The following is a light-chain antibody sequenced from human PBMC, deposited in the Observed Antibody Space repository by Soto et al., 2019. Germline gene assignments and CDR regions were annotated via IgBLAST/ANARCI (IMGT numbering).Light chain of an antibody. CDR3: QQYYSSPTWT. CDR1: QNILYSSKNKNY. Sequence: IVMTQSPDSLAVSLGETATINCKSSQNILYSSKNKNYLAWYQQKPGQPPKLLIYWASTRESGVPDRFSGSGSGTDFTLTISSLQAEDVAIYYCQQYYSSPTWTFGQGTKVEIK. V-gene: IGKV4-1*01. J-gene: IGKJ1*01. CDR2: WAS.